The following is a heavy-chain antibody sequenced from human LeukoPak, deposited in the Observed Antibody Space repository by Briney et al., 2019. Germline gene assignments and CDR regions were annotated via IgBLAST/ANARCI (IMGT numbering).Heavy chain of an antibody. CDR1: GGSISSSSYY. Sequence: PSETLSLTCTVSGGSISSSSYYWGWIRQPPGKGLEWIGSIYYSGSTYYNPSLKSRVTISVDTSKNQFSLKLSSVTAADTAVYYCARRGYYYDSSGYYYYTPFDYWGQGTLVTVSS. CDR3: ARRGYYYDSSGYYYYTPFDY. CDR2: IYYSGST. D-gene: IGHD3-22*01. J-gene: IGHJ4*02. V-gene: IGHV4-39*01.